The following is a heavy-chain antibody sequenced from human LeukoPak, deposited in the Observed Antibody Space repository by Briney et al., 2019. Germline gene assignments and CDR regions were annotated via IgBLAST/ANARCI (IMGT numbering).Heavy chain of an antibody. CDR1: GYSISSGYY. D-gene: IGHD3-22*01. CDR3: ARDLYYDSSGLPY. Sequence: SETLSLTCTVSGYSISSGYYWGWIRQPPGKGLEWIGSIYHSGSTYYNPSLKSRVTISVDTSKNQFSLKLSSVTAADTAVYYCARDLYYDSSGLPYWGQGTLVTVSS. CDR2: IYHSGST. J-gene: IGHJ4*02. V-gene: IGHV4-38-2*02.